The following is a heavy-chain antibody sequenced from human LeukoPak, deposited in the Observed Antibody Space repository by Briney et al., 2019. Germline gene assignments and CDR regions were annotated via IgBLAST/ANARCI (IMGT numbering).Heavy chain of an antibody. J-gene: IGHJ6*02. CDR2: IDSDGSST. CDR1: GFTFSSYW. V-gene: IGHV3-74*01. Sequence: PGGSLRLSCAASGFTFSSYWMHWVRQAPGKGLVWVSRIDSDGSSTTYADSVKGRFTISRDNAKNTLYLQMNSLRVEDTALYYCIRGFDSSGVVGMDVWGQGTTVTVSS. CDR3: IRGFDSSGVVGMDV. D-gene: IGHD3-22*01.